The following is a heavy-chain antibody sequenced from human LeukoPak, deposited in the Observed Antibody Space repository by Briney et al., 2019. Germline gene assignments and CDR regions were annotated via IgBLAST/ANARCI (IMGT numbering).Heavy chain of an antibody. D-gene: IGHD6-19*01. CDR1: GGTFSSYA. V-gene: IGHV1-69*01. CDR3: ATGVRTEAVAGVGDY. Sequence: SVKVSCKASGGTFSSYAISWVRQAPGQGLEWMGGIIPIFGTANYAQKFQGRVTITADESTSTAYMELSSLRSEDTAVYYCATGVRTEAVAGVGDYWGQGTLVTVSS. J-gene: IGHJ4*02. CDR2: IIPIFGTA.